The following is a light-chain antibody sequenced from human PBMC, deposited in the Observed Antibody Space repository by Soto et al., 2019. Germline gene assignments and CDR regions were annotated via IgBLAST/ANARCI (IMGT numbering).Light chain of an antibody. CDR2: RNN. CDR1: SSSIGSNY. V-gene: IGLV1-47*01. J-gene: IGLJ2*01. CDR3: AAWDDSLSGVV. Sequence: QSVLTQPPSASGTPGQRVTISCSGSSSSIGSNYVYWYQQLPGTAPKLLIYRNNQRPSGVPDRFSGSKSGASASLAIRGLRSEDEADYYCAAWDDSLSGVVFGGGTKPPS.